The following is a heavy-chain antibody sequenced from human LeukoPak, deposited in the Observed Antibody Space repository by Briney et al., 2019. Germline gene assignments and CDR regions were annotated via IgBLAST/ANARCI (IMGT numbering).Heavy chain of an antibody. V-gene: IGHV5-51*03. CDR1: GYSFTSYW. Sequence: PGESLKISCKGSGYSFTSYWIGWVREMPGKGLGCRGLIYPGDSDTRYSPSFQGQVTISADKSIRTAYLQWSSLKASDTAMYYCARRYRWELREGAFDIWGQGTMVTVSS. CDR2: IYPGDSDT. D-gene: IGHD1-26*01. J-gene: IGHJ3*02. CDR3: ARRYRWELREGAFDI.